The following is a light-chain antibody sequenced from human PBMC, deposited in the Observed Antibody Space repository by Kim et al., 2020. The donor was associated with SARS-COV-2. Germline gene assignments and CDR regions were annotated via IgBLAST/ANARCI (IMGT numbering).Light chain of an antibody. J-gene: IGLJ1*01. CDR1: GSDVGAYDH. CDR3: SSHTSSHTYV. Sequence: GQSITISCTGSGSDVGAYDHVSWYQQHPGKTPKLMIYEVSNRPSGVSNRFSGSKSGNTASLTISGLQAEDEADDYCSSHTSSHTYVFGTGTKVTVL. CDR2: EVS. V-gene: IGLV2-14*03.